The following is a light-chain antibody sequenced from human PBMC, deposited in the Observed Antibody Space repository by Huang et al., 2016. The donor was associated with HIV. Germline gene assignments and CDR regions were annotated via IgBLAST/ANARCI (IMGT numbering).Light chain of an antibody. V-gene: IGKV2-28*01. CDR2: LGA. CDR3: MQALQTPPFT. Sequence: DIVMTQSPLSLPVTPGEPASISCRSSQSLLHSTGYNYLDWYLQRPWQSPQLLIYLGANRASGVPDRFGGSGSGTDFTLKISRVEAEDVGVYYCMQALQTPPFTFGPGTKVDIK. J-gene: IGKJ3*01. CDR1: QSLLHSTGYNY.